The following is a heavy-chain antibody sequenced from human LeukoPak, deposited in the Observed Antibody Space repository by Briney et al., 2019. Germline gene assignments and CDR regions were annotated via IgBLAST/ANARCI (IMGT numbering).Heavy chain of an antibody. V-gene: IGHV1-18*01. D-gene: IGHD3-10*01. CDR1: GYTFTSYG. CDR2: ISAYNGNT. Sequence: GASVKVSCKASGYTFTSYGISWVRQAPGQGLEWMGWISAYNGNTNYAQKLQGRVTMTTDTSTSTAYMELRSLRSDDTAVYYCARGTYYYGSGISSYYYMDVWGKGTTVTVSS. CDR3: ARGTYYYGSGISSYYYMDV. J-gene: IGHJ6*03.